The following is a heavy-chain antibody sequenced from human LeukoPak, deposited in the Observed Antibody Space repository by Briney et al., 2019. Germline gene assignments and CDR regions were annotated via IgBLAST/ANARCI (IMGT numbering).Heavy chain of an antibody. CDR1: GFTFRNYV. CDR2: ISYDGSNK. J-gene: IGHJ4*02. V-gene: IGHV3-30*03. CDR3: ARGREGSWSFDY. Sequence: GGSVRLSCAASGFTFRNYVIHWVRQAPGKGLEWVAVISYDGSNKYFADSVKGRFTISRDNSKNTLYLQMNSLRAEDTAVYYCARGREGSWSFDYWGQGTLVTVSS. D-gene: IGHD3-10*01.